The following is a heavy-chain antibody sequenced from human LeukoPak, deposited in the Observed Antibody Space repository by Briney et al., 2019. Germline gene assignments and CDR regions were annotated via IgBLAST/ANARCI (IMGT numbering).Heavy chain of an antibody. Sequence: ASVKVSCKASGYTFTGYYMHWVRQAPGQGLEWMGWINPNSGGTNYAQKFQGRVTMTRDTSISTAYMELSRLRSDDTAVYYCARTDFWSGYASPPFDYWGQGTLVTVSS. CDR1: GYTFTGYY. V-gene: IGHV1-2*02. CDR2: INPNSGGT. CDR3: ARTDFWSGYASPPFDY. D-gene: IGHD3-3*01. J-gene: IGHJ4*02.